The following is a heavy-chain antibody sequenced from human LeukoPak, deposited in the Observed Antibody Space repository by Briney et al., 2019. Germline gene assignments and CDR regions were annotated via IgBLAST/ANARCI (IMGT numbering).Heavy chain of an antibody. J-gene: IGHJ4*02. CDR1: GGSISSGSYY. CDR2: IYTSGST. D-gene: IGHD6-6*01. V-gene: IGHV4-61*02. Sequence: SETLSLTCTVSGGSISSGSYYWSWIRQPAGKGLEWIGRIYTSGSTNYNPSLKSRVTISVDTSKNQFSLKLSSVTAADTAVYYCARVRGESSIAALWGQGTLVTVSS. CDR3: ARVRGESSIAAL.